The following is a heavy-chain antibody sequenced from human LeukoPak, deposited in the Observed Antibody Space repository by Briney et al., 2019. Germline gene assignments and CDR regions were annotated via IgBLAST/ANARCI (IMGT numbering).Heavy chain of an antibody. J-gene: IGHJ4*02. CDR2: ISGSGGNT. Sequence: GGSLRLSCAASGFTFSSYAMSWVRQAPGKGLEWVSAISGSGGNTYYADSVKGRFTISRDNSKNTLYLQMNSLRAEDTAVYYCAMGEIGYCSSTSCERGDYWGQGTLVTVSS. V-gene: IGHV3-23*01. D-gene: IGHD2-2*01. CDR3: AMGEIGYCSSTSCERGDY. CDR1: GFTFSSYA.